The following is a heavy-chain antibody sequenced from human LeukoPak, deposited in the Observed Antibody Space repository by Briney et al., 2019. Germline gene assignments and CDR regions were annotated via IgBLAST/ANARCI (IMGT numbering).Heavy chain of an antibody. J-gene: IGHJ6*02. Sequence: SVKVSCKASGYTFTGYYMHWVRQAPGQGLEWMGRIIPILGIANYAKKFQGRVTTTADKSTTTAYMELSSLRSEDTAVYYCASKQWLAQGYYGMDVWGQGTTVTVSS. CDR2: IIPILGIA. D-gene: IGHD6-19*01. V-gene: IGHV1-69*02. CDR3: ASKQWLAQGYYGMDV. CDR1: GYTFTGYY.